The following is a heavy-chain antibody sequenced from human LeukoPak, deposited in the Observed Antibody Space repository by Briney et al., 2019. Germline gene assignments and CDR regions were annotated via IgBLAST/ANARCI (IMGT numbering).Heavy chain of an antibody. J-gene: IGHJ6*03. V-gene: IGHV3-48*01. CDR3: ARGTVPASCTMWDCIAVAGAGYMDV. CDR2: ISSSSSTI. D-gene: IGHD6-19*01. Sequence: GGSLRLSCAASGFTFGSYSMNWVRQAPGKGLEWVSYISSSSSTIYYADSVKGRFTISRDNAKNSLYLQMNGLRAEDTAVYYCARGTVPASCTMWDCIAVAGAGYMDVWGKGTTVTVSS. CDR1: GFTFGSYS.